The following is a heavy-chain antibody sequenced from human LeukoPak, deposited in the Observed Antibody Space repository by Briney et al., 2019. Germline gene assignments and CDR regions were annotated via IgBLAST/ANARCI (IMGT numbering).Heavy chain of an antibody. CDR2: ISDSGGST. J-gene: IGHJ4*02. V-gene: IGHV3-23*01. CDR1: GFTLSSYA. Sequence: GGSLRLSCAASGFTLSSYAMSWVRQAPGKGLEWVAAISDSGGSTYYADSVKGRFTISRDNSKNTLYLQMNSLRAEDTAVYYCAKDQLEYSSGRPNDYWGQGTLVTVSS. D-gene: IGHD6-19*01. CDR3: AKDQLEYSSGRPNDY.